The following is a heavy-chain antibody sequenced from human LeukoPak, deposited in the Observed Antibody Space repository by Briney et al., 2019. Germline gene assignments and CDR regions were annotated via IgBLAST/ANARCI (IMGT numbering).Heavy chain of an antibody. V-gene: IGHV4-39*02. CDR1: GGSISSSSYY. Sequence: SETLSLTCTVSGGSISSSSYYWGWIRQPPGKGLEWIGSIYYSGSTYYNPSLKSRVAISVDTSKNQFSLKLSSVTAADTAVYYCARDPPNLEWPIDYWGQGTLVTVAS. CDR3: ARDPPNLEWPIDY. CDR2: IYYSGST. J-gene: IGHJ4*02. D-gene: IGHD3-3*01.